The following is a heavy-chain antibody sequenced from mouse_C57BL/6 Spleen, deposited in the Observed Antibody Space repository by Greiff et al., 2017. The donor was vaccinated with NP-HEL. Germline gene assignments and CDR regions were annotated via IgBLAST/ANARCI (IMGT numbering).Heavy chain of an antibody. CDR2: ISYDGSN. V-gene: IGHV3-6*01. CDR1: GYSITSGYY. D-gene: IGHD2-3*01. CDR3: ARDQGMMVHWYFDV. Sequence: DVQLQESGPGLVKPSQSLSLTCSVTGYSITSGYYWNWIRQFPGNKLEWMGYISYDGSNNYNPSLKNRISITRDTSKNQFFLKLNSVTTEDTATYYCARDQGMMVHWYFDVWGTGTTVTVSS. J-gene: IGHJ1*03.